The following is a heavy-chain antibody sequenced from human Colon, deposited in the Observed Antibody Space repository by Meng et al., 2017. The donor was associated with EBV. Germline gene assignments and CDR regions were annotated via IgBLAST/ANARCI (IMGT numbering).Heavy chain of an antibody. Sequence: LQLHESGPRLVKHSENLSLTCTVSCGSISSDTYYWGWIRQPPGKGLEWIGSLYYSGSTYSNPSLKSRVTISVDTSKNHFSLKLSSVTAADTAVYYCARRGSRSGWYAYDYWGQGTLVTVSS. V-gene: IGHV4-39*02. D-gene: IGHD6-19*01. CDR2: LYYSGST. CDR1: CGSISSDTYY. J-gene: IGHJ4*02. CDR3: ARRGSRSGWYAYDY.